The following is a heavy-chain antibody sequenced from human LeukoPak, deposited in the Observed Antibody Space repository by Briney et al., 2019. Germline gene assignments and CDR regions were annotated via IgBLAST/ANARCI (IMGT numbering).Heavy chain of an antibody. D-gene: IGHD1-26*01. CDR3: ARASESYSGYFDY. V-gene: IGHV3-72*01. CDR2: TRNKANSYTT. Sequence: GGSLRLSCAASGFTFSDHYMDWVRQAPGKGLEWVGRTRNKANSYTTEYAASVKGRFTISRDDSKNSLYLQMNSLKTEDTAVYYCARASESYSGYFDYWGQGTLVTVSS. J-gene: IGHJ4*02. CDR1: GFTFSDHY.